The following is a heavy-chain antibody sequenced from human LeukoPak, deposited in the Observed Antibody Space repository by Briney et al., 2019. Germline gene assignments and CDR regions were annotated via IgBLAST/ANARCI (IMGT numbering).Heavy chain of an antibody. CDR1: GYTFTSYY. Sequence: ASVKVSCKASGYTFTSYYMRWVRQAPGQGLEWMGIINPSGGSTSYAQKFQGRVTMTRDTSTSTVYMELSSLRSEDTAVYYCASSRTFYGDSYYFDYWGQGTLVTVSS. CDR3: ASSRTFYGDSYYFDY. CDR2: INPSGGST. D-gene: IGHD4-17*01. V-gene: IGHV1-46*01. J-gene: IGHJ4*02.